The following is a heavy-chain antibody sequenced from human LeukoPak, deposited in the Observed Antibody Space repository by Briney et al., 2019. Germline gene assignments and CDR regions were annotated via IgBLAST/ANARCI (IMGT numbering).Heavy chain of an antibody. CDR2: MNPNSGNT. CDR3: ARASSGRFDY. V-gene: IGHV1-8*01. CDR1: VYTFTSYD. J-gene: IGHJ4*02. D-gene: IGHD3-22*01. Sequence: ASVTVSFKSSVYTFTSYDINWVRQATGQGLEWMGWMNPNSGNTGYAQKFQSRVTMTRNTSISTAYMELSSLRSEDTAVYYCARASSGRFDYWGQGTLVTVSS.